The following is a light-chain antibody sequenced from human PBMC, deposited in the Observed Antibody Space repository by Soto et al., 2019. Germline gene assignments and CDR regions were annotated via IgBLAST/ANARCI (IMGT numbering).Light chain of an antibody. J-gene: IGKJ3*01. Sequence: DIQMTQSPSSLSASVGDRVTITCRASQVINNYLAWYQQKPGKAPKLLLYAASTLQAGVPSRFSGGGSGTDFTLTISSLQPEDVATYYCQKYNNGHPATFGPGTKVGV. CDR3: QKYNNGHPAT. CDR1: QVINNY. V-gene: IGKV1-27*01. CDR2: AAS.